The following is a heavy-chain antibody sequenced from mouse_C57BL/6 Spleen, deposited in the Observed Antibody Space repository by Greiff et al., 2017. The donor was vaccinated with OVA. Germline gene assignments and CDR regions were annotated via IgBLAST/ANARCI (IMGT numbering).Heavy chain of an antibody. Sequence: EVKVEESGGGLVQPGGSMKLSCVASGFTFSNYWMNWVRQSPEKGLEWVAQIRLKSDNYATHYAESVKGRFTISRDDSKSSFYLQMNNLRAEDTGIYYCTGEYYYGSSYYWYFDVWGTVTTVTVSS. CDR3: TGEYYYGSSYYWYFDV. CDR2: IRLKSDNYAT. CDR1: GFTFSNYW. J-gene: IGHJ1*03. D-gene: IGHD1-1*01. V-gene: IGHV6-3*01.